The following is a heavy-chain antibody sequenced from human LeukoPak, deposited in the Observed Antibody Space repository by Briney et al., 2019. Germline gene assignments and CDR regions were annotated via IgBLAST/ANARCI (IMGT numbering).Heavy chain of an antibody. CDR3: SAQPEAVARGMHY. D-gene: IGHD6-19*01. V-gene: IGHV3-23*01. Sequence: PGGSLRLSCAASGFTFSSHSMTWVRQAPGKGLDWVSTISPSGDFTFYADSVKGRFTVSRDNSRNTLYLQMNTLRAEDTAVYYCSAQPEAVARGMHYWGQGALVTVSS. CDR1: GFTFSSHS. J-gene: IGHJ4*02. CDR2: ISPSGDFT.